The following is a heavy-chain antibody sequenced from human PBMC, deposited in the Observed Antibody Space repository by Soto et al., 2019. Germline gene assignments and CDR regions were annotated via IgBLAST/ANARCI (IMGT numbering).Heavy chain of an antibody. J-gene: IGHJ4*02. CDR2: ISGSGGST. Sequence: RSCAASGFTFSSYAMSWVRQAPGKGLEWVSVISGSGGSTYYADSVKGRFTISRDNSKNTLYLQMNSLRAEDTAVYYCAKGLDIVDPLYYWGQGTLVTVSS. D-gene: IGHD5-12*01. CDR1: GFTFSSYA. CDR3: AKGLDIVDPLYY. V-gene: IGHV3-23*01.